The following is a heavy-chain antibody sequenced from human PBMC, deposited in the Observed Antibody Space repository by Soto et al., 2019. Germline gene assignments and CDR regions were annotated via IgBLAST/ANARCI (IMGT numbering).Heavy chain of an antibody. CDR1: GFPFSSYT. V-gene: IGHV3-21*01. CDR2: ISSTNTYI. Sequence: EVQLVESGGGLVKPGGSLRLYCAASGFPFSSYTMNWVRQAPGKALEWVSSISSTNTYIYYTDSVKGRFTISRDNAKNSLYLQMNSLRAEDTAVYYCARDRTPTWYDIKYYFDYWGQGTLVTVSS. J-gene: IGHJ4*02. D-gene: IGHD1-1*01. CDR3: ARDRTPTWYDIKYYFDY.